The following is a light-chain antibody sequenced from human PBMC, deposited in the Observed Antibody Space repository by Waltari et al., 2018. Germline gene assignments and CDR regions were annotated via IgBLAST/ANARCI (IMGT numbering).Light chain of an antibody. CDR1: SPNIGAGYD. CDR3: QSYDNSLSGRWV. J-gene: IGLJ3*02. Sequence: QSVLTQPPSVSGAPGPRVTISCTWSSPNIGAGYDIHWYQPLPGAAPKPLLYAKTSRPSWVPDRFAGSKSATSASLAITGLQAEDEAEYYCQSYDNSLSGRWVFGGGTKLTVL. CDR2: AKT. V-gene: IGLV1-40*01.